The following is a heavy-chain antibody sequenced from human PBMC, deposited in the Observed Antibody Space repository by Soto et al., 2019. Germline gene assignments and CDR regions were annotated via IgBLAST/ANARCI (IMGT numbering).Heavy chain of an antibody. CDR2: IWYDGSNK. CDR1: GFTFSSYG. V-gene: IGHV3-33*01. J-gene: IGHJ4*02. D-gene: IGHD2-15*01. Sequence: QVQLVESGGGVVQPGRSLRLSCAASGFTFSSYGMHWVRQAPGKGLEWVAVIWYDGSNKYYADSVKGRFTISRDNSKNTLYLQINSLRAEDTAVYYCARDGSVVAATQIDYWGQGTLVTVSS. CDR3: ARDGSVVAATQIDY.